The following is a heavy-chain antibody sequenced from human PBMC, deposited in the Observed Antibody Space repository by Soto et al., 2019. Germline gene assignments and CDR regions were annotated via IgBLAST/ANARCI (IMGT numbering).Heavy chain of an antibody. Sequence: QLQLQESGPGLVKPSETLSLTCTVSGGSISSSSYYWGWIRQPPGKGLEWIGSVYYSGSTSYTPPLKSRVTISGDTSKNQFSLTLSSVTAADTAVYYCARLRWYVDYWGQGTLVTVSS. D-gene: IGHD6-13*01. V-gene: IGHV4-39*01. CDR1: GGSISSSSYY. CDR3: ARLRWYVDY. CDR2: VYYSGST. J-gene: IGHJ4*02.